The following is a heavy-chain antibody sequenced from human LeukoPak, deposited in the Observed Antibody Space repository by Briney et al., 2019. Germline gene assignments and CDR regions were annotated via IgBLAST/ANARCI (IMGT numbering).Heavy chain of an antibody. Sequence: PSETLSVTCTVSGGSISSYYWSWIRQPPGKGLEWIGYIYYSGSTNYNPSLKSRVTRSIDTSKNQFSLKLISVTAADTAVYYCAREGIAAAGTIGSSWFDPWGQGTLVTVSS. CDR1: GGSISSYY. CDR3: AREGIAAAGTIGSSWFDP. CDR2: IYYSGST. D-gene: IGHD6-13*01. J-gene: IGHJ5*02. V-gene: IGHV4-59*01.